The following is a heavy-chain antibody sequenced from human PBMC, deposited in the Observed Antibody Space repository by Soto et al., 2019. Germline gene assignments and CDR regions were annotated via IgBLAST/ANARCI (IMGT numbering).Heavy chain of an antibody. V-gene: IGHV3-30-3*01. CDR1: GFTFSSYA. CDR2: ILYDGTSK. J-gene: IGHJ3*02. Sequence: QAQLVESGGGVVQPGRSLRLSCAASGFTFSSYAMHWVRQAPGKGLEWVAAILYDGTSKYYADSVKGRFTISRNSSKNGLPVRMAGLSADDTAVQHCARGGGRQIGDAFYSWDQGTSGTVSS. CDR3: ARGGGRQIGDAFYS. D-gene: IGHD2-15*01.